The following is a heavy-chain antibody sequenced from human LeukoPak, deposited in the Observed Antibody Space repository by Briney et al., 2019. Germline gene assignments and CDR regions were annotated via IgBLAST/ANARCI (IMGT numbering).Heavy chain of an antibody. Sequence: QPGGSLRLSCAASGFTFSIYSMNWVRQAPGKGREWVSYISSRSGTIYNADSVTGRFTISRDNAKNSLYLQMNSLRAEDTALYYCARGQGDFWSGYYYYYYMDVWGKGTTVTVSS. D-gene: IGHD3-3*01. CDR3: ARGQGDFWSGYYYYYYMDV. J-gene: IGHJ6*03. V-gene: IGHV3-48*04. CDR1: GFTFSIYS. CDR2: ISSRSGTI.